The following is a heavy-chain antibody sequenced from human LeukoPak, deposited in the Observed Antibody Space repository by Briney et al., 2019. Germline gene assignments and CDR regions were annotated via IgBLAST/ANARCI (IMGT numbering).Heavy chain of an antibody. CDR3: ARHDVVPVIRRGFDF. D-gene: IGHD2-21*02. Sequence: SETLSLTCTVSGGSVSGFYWGWIRQPPGKGLEWIGYIFYTGTTLYCPSLKSRVTMSVDTSENQFSLKLSSMTAADTAVYYCARHDVVPVIRRGFDFWGQGALVTVSS. V-gene: IGHV4-59*08. J-gene: IGHJ4*02. CDR2: IFYTGTT. CDR1: GGSVSGFY.